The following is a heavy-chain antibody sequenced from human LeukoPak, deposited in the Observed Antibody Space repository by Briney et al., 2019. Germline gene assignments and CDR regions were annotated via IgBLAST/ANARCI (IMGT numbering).Heavy chain of an antibody. CDR1: GLTFTRYA. CDR3: AKGPAAGPPYYFDY. V-gene: IGHV3-23*01. Sequence: GGSLRLSCTVSGLTFTRYAMNWVRQAPGKGLEWVSTISGSGGDTHCADSVKGRFSISRDNSNNMLYLGMNSLRAEDTAVYYCAKGPAAGPPYYFDYWGQGTLVTVSP. J-gene: IGHJ4*02. CDR2: ISGSGGDT. D-gene: IGHD6-13*01.